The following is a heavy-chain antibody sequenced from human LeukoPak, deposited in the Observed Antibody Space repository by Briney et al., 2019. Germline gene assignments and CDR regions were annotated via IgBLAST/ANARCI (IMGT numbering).Heavy chain of an antibody. CDR3: VAKSGYCSSTSCYGWSSWVDY. J-gene: IGHJ4*02. CDR1: GFTFSSYG. CDR2: ISYDGSNK. Sequence: GGSLRLSCAASGFTFSSYGMHWVRQAPGKGLEWVAVISYDGSNKYYADSVKGRFTISRDNSKNTLYLQMNSLRAEDTAVFYCVAKSGYCSSTSCYGWSSWVDYWGQGTLVTVSS. V-gene: IGHV3-30*03. D-gene: IGHD2-2*01.